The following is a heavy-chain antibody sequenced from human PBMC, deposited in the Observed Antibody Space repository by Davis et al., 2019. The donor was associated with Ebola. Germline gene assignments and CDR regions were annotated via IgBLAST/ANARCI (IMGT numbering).Heavy chain of an antibody. CDR3: ARTTKTNIEASGLGFNSFDS. D-gene: IGHD4-17*01. J-gene: IGHJ5*01. Sequence: LRLSCNVSGGSTSAYYWTWIRQPPGKGLEWIGSLFHTRSPDYNPSLKSRVTMSVDSSKNQFSLKLHSVTAADTAVYYCARTTKTNIEASGLGFNSFDSWGQGVLVSVSS. V-gene: IGHV4-59*12. CDR2: LFHTRSP. CDR1: GGSTSAYY.